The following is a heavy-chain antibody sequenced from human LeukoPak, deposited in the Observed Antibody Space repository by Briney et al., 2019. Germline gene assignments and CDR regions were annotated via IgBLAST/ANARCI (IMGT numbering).Heavy chain of an antibody. D-gene: IGHD6-13*01. V-gene: IGHV1-69*04. J-gene: IGHJ3*02. CDR1: GGTFSSYA. CDR3: ASALYSSSWYWVAFDI. Sequence: ASVKVSCKASGGTFSSYAISWVRQAPGQGLEWMGRIIPILGIANYAQKFQGRVTVTADKSTSTAYMELSSLRSEDTAVYYCASALYSSSWYWVAFDIWGQGTMVTVSS. CDR2: IIPILGIA.